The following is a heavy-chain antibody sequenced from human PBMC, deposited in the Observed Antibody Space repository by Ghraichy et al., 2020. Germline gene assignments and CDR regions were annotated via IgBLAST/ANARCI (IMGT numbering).Heavy chain of an antibody. V-gene: IGHV3-53*04. D-gene: IGHD2-15*01. Sequence: GGSLRLSCAASGFTVSSNYMSWVRQAPGKGLEWVSVIYSGGSTYYADSVKGRFTISRHNSKNTLYLQMNSLRAEDTAVYYCARDKDLGYCSGGSCYVSHGMDVWAKGPRSPSP. CDR3: ARDKDLGYCSGGSCYVSHGMDV. CDR2: IYSGGST. J-gene: IGHJ6*02. CDR1: GFTVSSNY.